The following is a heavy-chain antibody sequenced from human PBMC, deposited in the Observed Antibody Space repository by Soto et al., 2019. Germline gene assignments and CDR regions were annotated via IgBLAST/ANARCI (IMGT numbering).Heavy chain of an antibody. CDR1: GFTFSSYG. Sequence: GGSLRLSCAASGFTFSSYGMHWVRQAPGKGLEWVAVISYDGSNKYYADSVKGRFTISRDNSKNTLYLQMNSLRAEDTVVYYCAKEMRDIVVVPAAMAFDYWGQGTLVTVSS. D-gene: IGHD2-2*01. J-gene: IGHJ4*02. CDR3: AKEMRDIVVVPAAMAFDY. V-gene: IGHV3-30*18. CDR2: ISYDGSNK.